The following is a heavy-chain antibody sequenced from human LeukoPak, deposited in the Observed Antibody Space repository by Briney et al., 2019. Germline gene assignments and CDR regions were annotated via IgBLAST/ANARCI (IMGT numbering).Heavy chain of an antibody. CDR1: GGSISSYY. Sequence: SETLSLTCTVPGGSISSYYWSWIRQPPGKGLEWIGYIYYSGSTNYNPSLKSRVTISVDTSKNQFSLKLSSVTAADTAVYYCARELRYLNYFGYWGQGTLVTVSS. J-gene: IGHJ4*02. CDR2: IYYSGST. V-gene: IGHV4-59*01. CDR3: ARELRYLNYFGY. D-gene: IGHD2-15*01.